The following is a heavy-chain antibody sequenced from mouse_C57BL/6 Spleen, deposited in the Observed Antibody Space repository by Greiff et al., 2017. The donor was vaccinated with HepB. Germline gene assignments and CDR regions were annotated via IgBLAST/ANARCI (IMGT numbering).Heavy chain of an antibody. CDR2: ISSGSSTI. CDR1: GFTFSDYG. J-gene: IGHJ2*01. CDR3: ARRYDYDAVYFDY. D-gene: IGHD2-4*01. V-gene: IGHV5-17*01. Sequence: EVKLVESGGGLVKPGGSLKLSCAASGFTFSDYGMHWVRQAPEKGLEWVAYISSGSSTIYYADTVKGRFTISRDNAKNTLFLQMTSLRSEDTAMYYCARRYDYDAVYFDYWGQGTTLTVSS.